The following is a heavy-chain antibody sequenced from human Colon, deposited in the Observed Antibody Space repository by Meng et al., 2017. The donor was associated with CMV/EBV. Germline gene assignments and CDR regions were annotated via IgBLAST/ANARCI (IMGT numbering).Heavy chain of an antibody. CDR3: AKRVDGSGSFVDY. CDR2: IWYDGSSA. V-gene: IGHV3-33*06. Sequence: GGSLRLSCAASGFTFSSYGMHWVRQAPGKGLEWVALIWYDGSSAKYGDSVKGRFTISRDNSKNTLYLQMNSLTAEDTGIYYCAKRVDGSGSFVDYWGQGTLVTVSS. CDR1: GFTFSSYG. J-gene: IGHJ4*02. D-gene: IGHD3-10*01.